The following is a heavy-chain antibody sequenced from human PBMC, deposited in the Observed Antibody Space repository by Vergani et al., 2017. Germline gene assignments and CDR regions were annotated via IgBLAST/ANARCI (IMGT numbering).Heavy chain of an antibody. V-gene: IGHV4-39*01. Sequence: QLQLQESGSGLVKPSQTLSLNCAVSGVSMQSGSYYWGWIRQPPGKGLEWIGSMDYNGRAYYTPSLRRRVAISIDTSKMQFSLKLYSLTAADTAIYYCARHVTQDYYNDSDYFDYWGLGTLVTVSS. CDR1: GVSMQSGSYY. D-gene: IGHD3-22*01. CDR3: ARHVTQDYYNDSDYFDY. CDR2: MDYNGRA. J-gene: IGHJ4*02.